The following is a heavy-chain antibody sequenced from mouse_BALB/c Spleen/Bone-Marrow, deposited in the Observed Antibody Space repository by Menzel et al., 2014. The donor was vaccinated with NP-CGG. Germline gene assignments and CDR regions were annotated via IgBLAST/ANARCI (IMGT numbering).Heavy chain of an antibody. V-gene: IGHV3-2*02. Sequence: EVKPMESGPGLVKPSQSLSLTCTVTGYSITSDYAWNWIRQFPGNKLEWMGYISYSGSSSYNPSLESRISITRDTSKTQCFLQLHSVTTEDTATYYCARYDYDVGYFDYWGQGTTLTVSS. J-gene: IGHJ2*01. CDR1: GYSITSDYA. CDR3: ARYDYDVGYFDY. CDR2: ISYSGSS. D-gene: IGHD2-4*01.